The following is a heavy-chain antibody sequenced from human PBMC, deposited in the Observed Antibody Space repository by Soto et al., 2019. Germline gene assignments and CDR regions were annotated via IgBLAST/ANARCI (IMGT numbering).Heavy chain of an antibody. CDR3: AKEVVGAQRYFDL. Sequence: PGGSLRLSCAASGFTFSNYWMSWVRQAPGKGLEWVANIKQDGSESYYVDSVRGRFTLSRDNAKNSLYLQMNSLRAEDTAVYYCAKEVVGAQRYFDLWGRGTLVTVSS. CDR2: IKQDGSES. D-gene: IGHD1-26*01. V-gene: IGHV3-7*03. CDR1: GFTFSNYW. J-gene: IGHJ2*01.